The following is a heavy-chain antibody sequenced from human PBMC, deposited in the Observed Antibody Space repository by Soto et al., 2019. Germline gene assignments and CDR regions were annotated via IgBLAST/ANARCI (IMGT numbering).Heavy chain of an antibody. CDR3: ARGDAELYYYYGMDV. D-gene: IGHD1-26*01. V-gene: IGHV1-46*01. CDR2: INPSGGST. J-gene: IGHJ6*02. CDR1: GYTFTSYY. Sequence: QVQLVQSGAEVRKPGASVKVSCKASGYTFTSYYMHWVRQAPGQGLEWMGIINPSGGSTSYAQKFQGRVTMTRDTSTSTVYMELSSLRSEDTAVYYCARGDAELYYYYGMDVWGQGTTVTVSS.